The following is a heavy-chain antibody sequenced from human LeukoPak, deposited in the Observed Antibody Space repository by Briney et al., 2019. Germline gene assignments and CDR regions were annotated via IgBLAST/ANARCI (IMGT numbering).Heavy chain of an antibody. CDR1: GGSISSYY. CDR2: IYYSGST. J-gene: IGHJ4*02. V-gene: IGHV4-59*01. CDR3: ARGLHSYDFWSGYSYFDY. D-gene: IGHD3-3*01. Sequence: PLETLSLTCTVSGGSISSYYWSWIRQPPGKGLEWIGYIYYSGSTNYNPSLKSRVTISVDTSKNQFSLKLSSVTAADTAVYYCARGLHSYDFWSGYSYFDYWGQGTLVTVSS.